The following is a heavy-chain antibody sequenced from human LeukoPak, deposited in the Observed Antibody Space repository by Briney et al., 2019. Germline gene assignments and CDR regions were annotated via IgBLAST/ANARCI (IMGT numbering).Heavy chain of an antibody. CDR3: ARVIDDGNHFDY. V-gene: IGHV4-31*03. CDR2: IYYSGST. CDR1: GGSISSGGYY. J-gene: IGHJ4*02. Sequence: SETLSLTCTVSGGSISSGGYYWSWIRQHPGKGLEWIGYIYYSGSTYYNPSLKSRVTISVDTSKNQFSLKLSSVTAADTAVYYCARVIDDGNHFDYWGQGTLVTVSS.